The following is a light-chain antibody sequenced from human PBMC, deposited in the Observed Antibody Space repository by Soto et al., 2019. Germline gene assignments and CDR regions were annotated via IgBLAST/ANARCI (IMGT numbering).Light chain of an antibody. CDR2: GGT. J-gene: IGLJ2*01. CDR3: CSYAGSYTFVV. Sequence: QSVLTQPPSVSGAPGQRVSISCTGSSTNIGAGYGVHWYQQRPGTAPKLLIVGGTIRPSGVPDRFSGSKSGNTASLTISGLQAEDEADYYCCSYAGSYTFVVFGGGTKVTV. V-gene: IGLV1-40*01. CDR1: STNIGAGYG.